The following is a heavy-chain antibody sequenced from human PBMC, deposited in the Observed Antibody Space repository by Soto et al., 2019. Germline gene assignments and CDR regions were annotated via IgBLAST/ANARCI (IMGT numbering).Heavy chain of an antibody. Sequence: QVQLQESGPGLVKPSETLSLTCTVSGGSVSSGSYYWSWIRQPPGKGLEWIGYIYYSGSTNYNPSLKSRVTISVDTSKNQFSLKPSSVTAADTAVYYCARDVAVAGTGYDYWGQGTLVTVSS. J-gene: IGHJ4*02. CDR2: IYYSGST. V-gene: IGHV4-61*01. CDR3: ARDVAVAGTGYDY. D-gene: IGHD6-19*01. CDR1: GGSVSSGSYY.